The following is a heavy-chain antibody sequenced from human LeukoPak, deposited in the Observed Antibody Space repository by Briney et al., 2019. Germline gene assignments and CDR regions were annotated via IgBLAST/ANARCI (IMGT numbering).Heavy chain of an antibody. CDR2: IIPIFGTA. Sequence: EASVKVSCKASGGPFSSYAISWVRQAPGQGLEWMGGIIPIFGTANYAQKFQGRVTITADESTSTAYMELSSLRSEDTAVYYCARDSTYSYGYVWFDPWGQGTLVTVSS. CDR1: GGPFSSYA. CDR3: ARDSTYSYGYVWFDP. D-gene: IGHD5-18*01. V-gene: IGHV1-69*13. J-gene: IGHJ5*02.